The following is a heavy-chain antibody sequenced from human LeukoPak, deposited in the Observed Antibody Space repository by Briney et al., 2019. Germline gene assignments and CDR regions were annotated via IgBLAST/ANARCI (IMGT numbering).Heavy chain of an antibody. CDR1: GGSISSSSYY. J-gene: IGHJ4*02. Sequence: SETLSLTCTVSGGSISSSSYYWGWIRQPPGKGLEWIGSIYYSGSTYYNPSLKSRVTISVDTSKNQFSLKLSSVTAADTAVYYCARVTYYYDSSGYYFDYWGQGTLVTVSS. CDR2: IYYSGST. V-gene: IGHV4-39*01. CDR3: ARVTYYYDSSGYYFDY. D-gene: IGHD3-22*01.